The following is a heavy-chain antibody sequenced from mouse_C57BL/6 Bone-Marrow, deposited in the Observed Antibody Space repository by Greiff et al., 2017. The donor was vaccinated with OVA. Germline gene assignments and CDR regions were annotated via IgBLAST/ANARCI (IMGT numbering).Heavy chain of an antibody. CDR3: ARDGDGSSYEDYFDY. D-gene: IGHD1-1*01. CDR2: ISDGGSYT. V-gene: IGHV5-4*01. Sequence: EVKLVESGGGLVKPGGSLKLSCAASGFTFSSYAMSWVRQTPEKRLEWVATISDGGSYTYYPDNVKGRFTISRDKAKTNLYLQISHLKSEEKAMYYCARDGDGSSYEDYFDYWGQGTTLTVSS. CDR1: GFTFSSYA. J-gene: IGHJ2*01.